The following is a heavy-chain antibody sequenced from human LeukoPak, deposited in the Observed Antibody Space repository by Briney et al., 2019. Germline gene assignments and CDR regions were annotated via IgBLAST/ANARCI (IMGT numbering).Heavy chain of an antibody. J-gene: IGHJ3*01. CDR2: VNWNSAYI. Sequence: PGRSLRLSCVASGFTFDDYAMHWVRQAPGKGLEWVSGVNWNSAYIGYADSVKGRFTVSRDNAKKSLYLEMNSLRPEDTAMYYCAKDMQGPGVALGYDAFDFWGQGTMVTVSS. CDR3: AKDMQGPGVALGYDAFDF. D-gene: IGHD3-3*01. CDR1: GFTFDDYA. V-gene: IGHV3-9*01.